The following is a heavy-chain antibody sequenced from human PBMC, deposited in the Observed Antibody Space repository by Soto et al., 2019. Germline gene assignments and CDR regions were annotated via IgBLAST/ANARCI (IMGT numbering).Heavy chain of an antibody. CDR2: IVPMLGIT. V-gene: IGHV1-69*08. CDR1: GGTSTIYT. CDR3: ATEKYGAGRVGVFY. Sequence: QVPLVQSGAEVKKPGSSVKVSCEASGGTSTIYTITWVRQAPGQGLAWMGRIVPMLGITNYARNFQGRVTFTADTSTGTADMELSSVRFEDTAMYYCATEKYGAGRVGVFYWGQGTQVTVSS. D-gene: IGHD1-26*01. J-gene: IGHJ4*02.